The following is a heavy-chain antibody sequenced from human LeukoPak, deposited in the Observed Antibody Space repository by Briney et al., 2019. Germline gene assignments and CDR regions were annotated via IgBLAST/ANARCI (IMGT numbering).Heavy chain of an antibody. J-gene: IGHJ4*02. V-gene: IGHV4-4*07. Sequence: SETLSLTCTVSGDAISSYYWSWIRQPAGKGLEWIGRIYTRGSINYNPSLKSRVTMSVDTSKNRFSLNLTSVTAADTAVYYCARGKVATDFDYWGQGTLVAVSS. CDR3: ARGKVATDFDY. CDR2: IYTRGSI. CDR1: GDAISSYY. D-gene: IGHD5-12*01.